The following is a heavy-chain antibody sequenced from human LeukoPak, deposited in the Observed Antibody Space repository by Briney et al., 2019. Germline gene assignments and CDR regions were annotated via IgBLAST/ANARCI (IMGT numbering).Heavy chain of an antibody. D-gene: IGHD7-27*01. CDR2: INPNSGGA. V-gene: IGHV1-2*06. CDR3: ARDRARGGEDY. J-gene: IGHJ4*02. CDR1: GYTFTGYY. Sequence: ASVKVSCKASGYTFTGYYMHWVRQAPGQGLEWMGRINPNSGGANYAQKFQGRVTMTRDTSISTAYMELSRLRSDDTAVYYCARDRARGGEDYWGQGTLVTVSS.